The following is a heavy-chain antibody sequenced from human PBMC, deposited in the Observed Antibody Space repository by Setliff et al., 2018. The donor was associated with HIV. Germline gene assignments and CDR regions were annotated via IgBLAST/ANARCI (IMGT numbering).Heavy chain of an antibody. Sequence: GASVKVSCKASGYTFTTYYIHWVRQAPGQGLEWMGIINPSSTSTNYAQRFQGRVTMTRDTSTSTVYMELSSLRSEDTAVYYCARDHMSVGAWVGATSRGLFQHWGQGTMVT. D-gene: IGHD1-26*01. CDR2: INPSSTST. CDR1: GYTFTTYY. CDR3: ARDHMSVGAWVGATSRGLFQH. V-gene: IGHV1-46*01. J-gene: IGHJ1*01.